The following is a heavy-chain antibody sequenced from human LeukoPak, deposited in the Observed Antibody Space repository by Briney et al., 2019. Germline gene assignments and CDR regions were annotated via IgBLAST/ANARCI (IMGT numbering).Heavy chain of an antibody. V-gene: IGHV3-11*01. CDR1: GFSFSDYF. Sequence: GGSLRLSCAASGFSFSDYFMTWIRQAPGKGPEWVSHISGRSGVISYADSVKGRFTISRDNAKNSVYLQMNGLRAGDTGVYYCARDVSGYDSAHGLDVWGQGATVTVSS. CDR3: ARDVSGYDSAHGLDV. D-gene: IGHD5-12*01. CDR2: ISGRSGVI. J-gene: IGHJ6*02.